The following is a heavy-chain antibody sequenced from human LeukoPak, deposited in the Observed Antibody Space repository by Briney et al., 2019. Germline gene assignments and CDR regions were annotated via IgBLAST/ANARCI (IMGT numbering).Heavy chain of an antibody. V-gene: IGHV4-30-4*01. J-gene: IGHJ3*02. CDR2: IYYSGST. CDR3: ARRIGYCSGGSCRDAFDI. Sequence: SETLSLTCTVSGGSISSGDYYWSWIRQPPGTGLEWIVYIYYSGSTYYNPSLKSRVTISVDTSKNQFSLKLSSVTAADTAVYYCARRIGYCSGGSCRDAFDIWGQGTMVTVSS. CDR1: GGSISSGDYY. D-gene: IGHD2-15*01.